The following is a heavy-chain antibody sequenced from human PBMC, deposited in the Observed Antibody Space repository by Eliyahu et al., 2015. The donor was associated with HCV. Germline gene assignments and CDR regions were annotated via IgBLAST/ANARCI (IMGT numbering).Heavy chain of an antibody. CDR2: INSNGDNI. J-gene: IGHJ5*02. D-gene: IGHD2-21*01. CDR3: ARDGGIVVHYTETYGGGFDH. Sequence: EVQLVESGGGLVQPGGSLRLSCAASGFXFXNFWXHWVRQAPGQGLEWVARINSNGDNIQYADSVKGRFTLSRDNAKNTLLLQMTSLRPEDTAVYFCARDGGIVVHYTETYGGGFDHWGQGSLVTVSS. V-gene: IGHV3-74*01. CDR1: GFXFXNFW.